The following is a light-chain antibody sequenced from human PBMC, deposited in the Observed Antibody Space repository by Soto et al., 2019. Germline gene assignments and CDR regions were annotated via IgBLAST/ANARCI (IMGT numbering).Light chain of an antibody. J-gene: IGKJ3*01. CDR2: KTS. CDR3: QQYNSYLFT. Sequence: DIQMTQSPSTLSASVGDRVTITCRASQRISGWLAWYQQRPGKAPKLLIYKTSSLESGVPSRFSGSESGTEFTLTISSLQPDDFATYYCQQYNSYLFTFGPGTKVDIK. CDR1: QRISGW. V-gene: IGKV1-5*03.